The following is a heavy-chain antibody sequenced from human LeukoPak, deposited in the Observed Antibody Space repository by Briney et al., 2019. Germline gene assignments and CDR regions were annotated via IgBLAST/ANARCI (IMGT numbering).Heavy chain of an antibody. CDR3: ARAPGYSTYGGAFEI. V-gene: IGHV3-30*04. Sequence: GGSLKLSCAASRFAFSNYAMHWVRQAPGEGLEWVAVISSDGSKIYYADSVKGRFTISRDNSKNTLSLQMNSLRPEDTAVYYCARAPGYSTYGGAFEIWGQGTMVTVSS. D-gene: IGHD6-13*01. CDR2: ISSDGSKI. CDR1: RFAFSNYA. J-gene: IGHJ3*02.